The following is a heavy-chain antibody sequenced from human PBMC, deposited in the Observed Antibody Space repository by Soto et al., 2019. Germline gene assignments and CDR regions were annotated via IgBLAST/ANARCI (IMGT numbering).Heavy chain of an antibody. CDR3: RKRRSRSTFDY. CDR1: GFTFSSYA. J-gene: IGHJ4*02. V-gene: IGHV3-23*01. Sequence: PGGSLRLSCAASGFTFSSYAMSWVRQAPGKGLEWVSVISGSDDSTYYADSVKGRFTTSRDNSKNTLYLQMNSLRADDTAVYYWRKRRSRSTFDYWAQGTLVTLPS. CDR2: ISGSDDST.